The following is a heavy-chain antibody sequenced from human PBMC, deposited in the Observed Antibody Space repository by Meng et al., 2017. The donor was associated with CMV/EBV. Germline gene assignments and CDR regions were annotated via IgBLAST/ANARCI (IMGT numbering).Heavy chain of an antibody. CDR1: GFTVSTNY. Sequence: VQLEESGGCLVQPGGSLRLSCAASGFTVSTNYMSLCRQAPRKGLEWVSVIYSGGSTYYADSVKGRFTISRDNSKNTLYLQMNSLRAEDTAVYYCARGNIVGDYWGQGTLVTVSS. D-gene: IGHD2-21*01. J-gene: IGHJ4*02. V-gene: IGHV3-66*01. CDR3: ARGNIVGDY. CDR2: IYSGGST.